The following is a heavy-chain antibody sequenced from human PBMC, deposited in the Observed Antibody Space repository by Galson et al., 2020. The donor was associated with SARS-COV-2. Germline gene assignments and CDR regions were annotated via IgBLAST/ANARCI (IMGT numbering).Heavy chain of an antibody. Sequence: SETLSLTCTVSGGSISSGDYYWSWIRQPPGKGLEWIGYIYYSGSTYYNPSLKSRVTISVDTSKNQFSLKLSSVTAADTAVYYCAREGRRGDCSGGSCYPYYFDYWGQGTLVTVSS. CDR1: GGSISSGDYY. V-gene: IGHV4-30-4*01. CDR3: AREGRRGDCSGGSCYPYYFDY. D-gene: IGHD2-15*01. CDR2: IYYSGST. J-gene: IGHJ4*02.